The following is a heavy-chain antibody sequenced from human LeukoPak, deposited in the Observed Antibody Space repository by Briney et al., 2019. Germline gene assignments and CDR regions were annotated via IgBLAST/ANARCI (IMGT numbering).Heavy chain of an antibody. Sequence: GSSVKVSCKASGGTFSSYAISWVRQAPGQGLEWMGGIIPIFGTANYAQKFQGRATITADESTSTAYMELSSLRSEDTAVYYCARDRDCSSTSCNLDYWGQGTLVTVSS. D-gene: IGHD2-2*01. CDR1: GGTFSSYA. CDR3: ARDRDCSSTSCNLDY. J-gene: IGHJ4*02. CDR2: IIPIFGTA. V-gene: IGHV1-69*01.